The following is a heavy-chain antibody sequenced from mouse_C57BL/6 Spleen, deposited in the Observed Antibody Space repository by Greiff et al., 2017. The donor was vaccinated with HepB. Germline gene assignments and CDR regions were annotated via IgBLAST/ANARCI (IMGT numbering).Heavy chain of an antibody. J-gene: IGHJ2*01. CDR2: IDPEDDET. D-gene: IGHD1-1*01. CDR1: GFNIKDYY. Sequence: VQLKESGAELVKPGASVKLSCTASGFNIKDYYMHWVKQRTEQGLEWIGRIDPEDDETKYAPKFQGKATITADTSSNTAYLQLSSLTSEDTAVYYCARDGPYYPFDYWGQGTTLTVSS. CDR3: ARDGPYYPFDY. V-gene: IGHV14-2*01.